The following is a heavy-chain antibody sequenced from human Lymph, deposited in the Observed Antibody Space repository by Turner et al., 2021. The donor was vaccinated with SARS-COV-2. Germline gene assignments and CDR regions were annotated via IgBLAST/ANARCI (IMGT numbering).Heavy chain of an antibody. J-gene: IGHJ4*02. CDR3: ARDIPTTADYFDY. V-gene: IGHV3-21*01. Sequence: EVQLVESGGGVVKPGGSLSLSCAASCFTFSTYSMNWVRQAPGKGLEWISSISSSSSYIYYADSVKGRFTISRDDAKNSLYLQMNSLRAEDTAVYYCARDIPTTADYFDYWGQGTLVTVSS. CDR1: CFTFSTYS. D-gene: IGHD4-17*01. CDR2: ISSSSSYI.